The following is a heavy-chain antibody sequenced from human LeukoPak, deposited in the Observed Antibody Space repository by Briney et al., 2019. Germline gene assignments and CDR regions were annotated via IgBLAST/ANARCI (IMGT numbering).Heavy chain of an antibody. CDR1: GYTYTGYY. CDR3: ARPRGYYDSSGYYSLEFDP. D-gene: IGHD3-22*01. CDR2: INPNSGGT. J-gene: IGHJ5*02. Sequence: ASVKVSCKASGYTYTGYYMHWARQAPGQGLEWMGWINPNSGGTNYAQKFQGRVIMTRDTSISTAYMELSRLRSDDTAVYYCARPRGYYDSSGYYSLEFDPWGQGTLVTVSS. V-gene: IGHV1-2*02.